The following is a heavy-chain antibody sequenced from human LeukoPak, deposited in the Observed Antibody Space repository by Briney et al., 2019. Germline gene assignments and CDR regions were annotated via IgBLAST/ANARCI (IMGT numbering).Heavy chain of an antibody. J-gene: IGHJ4*02. V-gene: IGHV3-23*01. CDR2: ISNNGGTT. CDR1: GFTFITEA. CDR3: AKGLGFLPQFDY. D-gene: IGHD6-19*01. Sequence: GGSLRLSCAVSGFTFITEAMTWVRQAPGKGLEWVSTISNNGGTTYYADSVKGRFTISRDNSRNTVYLQMNGLRAEDTAFYYCAKGLGFLPQFDYWGQGTLVAVSS.